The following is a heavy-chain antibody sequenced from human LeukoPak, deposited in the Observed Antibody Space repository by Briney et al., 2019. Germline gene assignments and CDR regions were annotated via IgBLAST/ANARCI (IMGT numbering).Heavy chain of an antibody. Sequence: GGSLRLSCAASGFTFSDYYMIWIRQAPGKGLEWVSYISYNGSHIYYADSVKGRFTLSRDNAKNSLYLQMNSLRAEDTAVYYCATSRGSWPDYFDYWGQGTLVTVSS. V-gene: IGHV3-11*04. J-gene: IGHJ4*02. CDR3: ATSRGSWPDYFDY. CDR1: GFTFSDYY. D-gene: IGHD6-13*01. CDR2: ISYNGSHI.